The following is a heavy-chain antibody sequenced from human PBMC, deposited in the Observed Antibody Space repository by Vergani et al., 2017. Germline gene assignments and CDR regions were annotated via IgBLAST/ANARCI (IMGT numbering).Heavy chain of an antibody. CDR2: TYYSGST. J-gene: IGHJ5*02. V-gene: IGHV4-31*03. Sequence: QVQLQESGPGLVKPSQTLSLTCTVSGGSISSGGYYWSWIRQHPGKGLEWIGYTYYSGSTYYNPSLKSRVTISVDTSKNQFSLKLSSVTAADTAVYYCARSSRSATPPGWFDPWGQGTLVTVSS. D-gene: IGHD5-24*01. CDR1: GGSISSGGYY. CDR3: ARSSRSATPPGWFDP.